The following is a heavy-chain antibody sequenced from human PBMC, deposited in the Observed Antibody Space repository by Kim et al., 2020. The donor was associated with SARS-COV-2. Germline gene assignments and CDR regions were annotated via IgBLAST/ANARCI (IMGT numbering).Heavy chain of an antibody. J-gene: IGHJ4*02. V-gene: IGHV4-30-2*05. D-gene: IGHD1-26*01. Sequence: YYNPSLKSRVTIPVDTSKNQCSLRLSAVPAADTAVYYWARDMVVGATLDYWGQGTLVTVSS. CDR3: ARDMVVGATLDY.